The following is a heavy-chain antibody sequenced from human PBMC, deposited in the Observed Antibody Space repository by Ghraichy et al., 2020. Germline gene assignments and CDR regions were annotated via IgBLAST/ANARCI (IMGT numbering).Heavy chain of an antibody. CDR3: AKGLRFLEWKYGMDV. Sequence: GGSLRLSCAASGFTFSSYAMSWVRQAPGKGLEWVSAISGSGGSTYYADSVKGRFTISRDNSKNTLYLQMNSLRAEDMAVYYCAKGLRFLEWKYGMDVWGQGTTVTVSS. V-gene: IGHV3-23*01. CDR1: GFTFSSYA. D-gene: IGHD3-3*01. J-gene: IGHJ6*02. CDR2: ISGSGGST.